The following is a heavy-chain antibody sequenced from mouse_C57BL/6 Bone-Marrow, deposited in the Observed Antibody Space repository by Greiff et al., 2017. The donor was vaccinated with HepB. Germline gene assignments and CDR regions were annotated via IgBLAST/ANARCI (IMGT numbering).Heavy chain of an antibody. CDR2: ISDGGSYT. CDR1: GFTFSSYA. V-gene: IGHV5-4*03. Sequence: EVKLMESGGGLVKPGGSLKLSCAASGFTFSSYAMSWVRQTPEKRLEWVATISDGGSYTDYPDNVKGRFTISRANDKNNLYLQMSHLKSEDTAMYYCARVITTVVYFDYWGQGTTLTVSS. D-gene: IGHD1-1*01. J-gene: IGHJ2*01. CDR3: ARVITTVVYFDY.